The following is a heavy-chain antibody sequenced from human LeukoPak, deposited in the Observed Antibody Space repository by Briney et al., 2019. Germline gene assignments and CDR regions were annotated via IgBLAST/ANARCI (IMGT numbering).Heavy chain of an antibody. CDR1: GDSVSSNSAA. D-gene: IGHD3-16*01. Sequence: SPTLSLTFAISGDSVSSNSAAWNWIRQSPSRGLEWLGRTYYRSQWYNEYGVSVKSRLTISTDTSKNRFSLQLNSVTPEDTAAYYCARELGGFDHWGQGTLVTVSS. J-gene: IGHJ4*02. CDR3: ARELGGFDH. V-gene: IGHV6-1*01. CDR2: TYYRSQWYN.